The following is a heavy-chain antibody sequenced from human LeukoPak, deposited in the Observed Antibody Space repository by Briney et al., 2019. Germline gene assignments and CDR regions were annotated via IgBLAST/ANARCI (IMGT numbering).Heavy chain of an antibody. V-gene: IGHV1-8*03. CDR2: INPNSGNT. D-gene: IGHD2-15*01. CDR3: ARGARRSDSRYCSGGSCYSSSSPPSY. Sequence: RASVKVSCKASGYTFTGYYMHWVRQAPGQGLEWMGWINPNSGNTGYAQKFQGRVTITRNTSISTAYMELSSLRSEDTAVYYCARGARRSDSRYCSGGSCYSSSSPPSYWGQGTLVTVSS. J-gene: IGHJ4*02. CDR1: GYTFTGYY.